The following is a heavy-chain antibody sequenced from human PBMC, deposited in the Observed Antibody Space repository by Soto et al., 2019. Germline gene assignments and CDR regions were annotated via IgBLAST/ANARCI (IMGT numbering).Heavy chain of an antibody. D-gene: IGHD5-12*01. J-gene: IGHJ6*02. V-gene: IGHV4-31*03. Sequence: QVQLQESGPGLVKPSQTLSLTCTVSGGSISSGGYYWSWIRQHPGKGLEWIGYIYYSGSTYYNPSLKSRVTISVDTSKNQFSLKLSSVTAADTAVYYCARDPRLATPYYYYGMDVWGQGTTVTVSS. CDR2: IYYSGST. CDR3: ARDPRLATPYYYYGMDV. CDR1: GGSISSGGYY.